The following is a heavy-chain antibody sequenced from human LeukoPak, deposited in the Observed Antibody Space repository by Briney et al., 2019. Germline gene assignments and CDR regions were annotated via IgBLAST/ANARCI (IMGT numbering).Heavy chain of an antibody. J-gene: IGHJ4*02. CDR3: TRDDIVGARDFNY. CDR2: INPNSGDT. Sequence: ASVKVSCKASGYTFTDYYIHWVRQAPGQGLEWMGWINPNSGDTKSAQKLQGRLTMTRDTSITTAYMDLSRLTSDDTAVYYCTRDDIVGARDFNYWGQGTLVTVSS. V-gene: IGHV1-2*02. D-gene: IGHD1-26*01. CDR1: GYTFTDYY.